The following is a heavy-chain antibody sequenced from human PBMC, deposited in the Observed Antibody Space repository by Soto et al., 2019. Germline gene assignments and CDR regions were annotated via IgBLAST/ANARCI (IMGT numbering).Heavy chain of an antibody. CDR2: FDPEDGET. V-gene: IGHV1-24*01. Sequence: ASVKLSCKVCGDSITDLSMHWVRQAPGKGLEWMGGFDPEDGETIYAQKFQGRVTMTEDTSTDTAYMELSSLRSEDTAVYYCATDLRYFDWLLPNFDYWGQGTLVTVSS. D-gene: IGHD3-9*01. CDR3: ATDLRYFDWLLPNFDY. CDR1: GDSITDLS. J-gene: IGHJ4*02.